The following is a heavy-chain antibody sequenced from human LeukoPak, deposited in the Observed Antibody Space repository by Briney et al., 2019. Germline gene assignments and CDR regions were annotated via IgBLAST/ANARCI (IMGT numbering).Heavy chain of an antibody. CDR3: ARTGLWFGESLTYYFDY. CDR1: GGSISSYY. V-gene: IGHV4-59*08. J-gene: IGHJ4*02. Sequence: SETLSLTCTVSGGSISSYYWSWIRQLPGKGLEWIGYIYYSGSTNYNPSLKSRVTISVDTSKNQFSLKLSSVTAADTAVYYCARTGLWFGESLTYYFDYWGQGTQVTVSS. D-gene: IGHD3-10*01. CDR2: IYYSGST.